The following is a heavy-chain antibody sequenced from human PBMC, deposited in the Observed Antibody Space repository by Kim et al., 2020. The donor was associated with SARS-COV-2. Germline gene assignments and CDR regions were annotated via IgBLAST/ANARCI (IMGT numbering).Heavy chain of an antibody. CDR3: TGWEVAGQLNY. CDR2: IRNKGENYAT. D-gene: IGHD6-19*01. V-gene: IGHV3-73*01. CDR1: GFTFSGAS. Sequence: GGSLRLSCAGSGFTFSGASMHWVRQASGKGLEWVGRIRNKGENYATAYGAPVNGRFTISRDDSKNTAYLQMNSLKTEDTAVYFCTGWEVAGQLNYWGQGTLVTVSS. J-gene: IGHJ4*02.